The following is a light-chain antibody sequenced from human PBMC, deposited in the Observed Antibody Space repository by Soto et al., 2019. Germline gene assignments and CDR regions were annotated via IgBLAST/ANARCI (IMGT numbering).Light chain of an antibody. J-gene: IGLJ1*01. CDR3: SSYAGSLYV. CDR1: SSDVGDYNY. V-gene: IGLV2-8*01. Sequence: QSALTQPPSASGSPGQSVTISCTGTSSDVGDYNYVSWYQHHPGKAPKLRIYEFSKRPSGVPDRFSGSKSGKTASLPVSGLQAEDEADYYCSSYAGSLYVFGPGTQLTVL. CDR2: EFS.